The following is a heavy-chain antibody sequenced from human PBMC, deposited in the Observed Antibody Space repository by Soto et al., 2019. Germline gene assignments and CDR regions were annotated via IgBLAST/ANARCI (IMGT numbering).Heavy chain of an antibody. D-gene: IGHD5-12*01. CDR1: GFTFDDYA. V-gene: IGHV3-9*01. CDR2: ISWNSGSI. J-gene: IGHJ6*02. Sequence: EVQLVESGGGLVQPGRSLRLSCAASGFTFDDYAMHWVRQAPGKGLEWVSGISWNSGSIGYADSVKGRFTISRDNAKNSLYLQMNSLRAEDTALYYCAKGNIVATIRPNNYYYYGMDVWGQGTTVTVFS. CDR3: AKGNIVATIRPNNYYYYGMDV.